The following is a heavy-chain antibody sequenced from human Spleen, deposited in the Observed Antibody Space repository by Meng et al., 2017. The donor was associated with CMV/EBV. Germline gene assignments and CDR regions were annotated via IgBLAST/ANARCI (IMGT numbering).Heavy chain of an antibody. CDR2: INHSGST. D-gene: IGHD3-3*01. CDR3: ARGQPFWSGYNV. V-gene: IGHV4-34*01. Sequence: SETLSLTCTVSGGSMSSGDYFWSWIRQPPGKGLEWIGEINHSGSTNYNPSLKSRVTISVDTSKNQFSLKLSSVTAADTAVYYCARGQPFWSGYNVWGQGTTVTVSS. J-gene: IGHJ6*02. CDR1: GGSMSSGDYF.